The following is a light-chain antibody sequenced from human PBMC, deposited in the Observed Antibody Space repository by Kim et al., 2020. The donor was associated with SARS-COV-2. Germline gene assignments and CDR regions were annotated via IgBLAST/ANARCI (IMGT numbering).Light chain of an antibody. CDR2: RSN. CDR3: AAWDDSLRGPL. J-gene: IGLJ3*02. V-gene: IGLV1-47*01. CDR1: CANIGGNF. Sequence: GRWVTIDGSGSCANIGGNFVYWYQQLPGTAPKLLLYRSNQRPSGVPDRFSGSKSGTSASLAISGLRSEDEADYYCAAWDDSLRGPLFGGGTKVTVL.